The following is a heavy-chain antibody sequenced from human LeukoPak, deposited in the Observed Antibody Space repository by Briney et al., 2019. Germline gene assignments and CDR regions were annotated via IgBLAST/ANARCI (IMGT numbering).Heavy chain of an antibody. D-gene: IGHD3-22*01. Sequence: SVKVSCKASGGTFSSYAISWVRQAPGQGLEWMGGIIPIFGTANYAQKFQGRVTITADESTSTAYMELSSLRSEDTAVYYCARDRYYDSSGYYYGPGWYFDLWGRGTLVTVSS. V-gene: IGHV1-69*13. CDR3: ARDRYYDSSGYYYGPGWYFDL. CDR1: GGTFSSYA. J-gene: IGHJ2*01. CDR2: IIPIFGTA.